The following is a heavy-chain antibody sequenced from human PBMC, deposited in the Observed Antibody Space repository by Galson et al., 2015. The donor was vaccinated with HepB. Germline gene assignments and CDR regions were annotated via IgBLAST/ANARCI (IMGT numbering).Heavy chain of an antibody. D-gene: IGHD3-10*01. Sequence: SLRLSCAASGFTFGDYAMSWFRQAPGKGLEWVGFIRSKVYGGTTEYAASVKGRFTISRDDSKSIAYLQMNSLKTRDTAVYYCTRVPTTFISSYYYYGMDVWGQGTTVTVSS. V-gene: IGHV3-49*03. J-gene: IGHJ6*02. CDR1: GFTFGDYA. CDR3: TRVPTTFISSYYYYGMDV. CDR2: IRSKVYGGTT.